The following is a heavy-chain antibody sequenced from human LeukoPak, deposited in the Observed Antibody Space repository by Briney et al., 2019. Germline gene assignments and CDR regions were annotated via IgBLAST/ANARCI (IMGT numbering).Heavy chain of an antibody. CDR3: AKDLAPLVVYAIFDY. V-gene: IGHV3-30*18. Sequence: PGGSLRLSCAASGFTFSSYGMHWVRQAPGKGLEWVAVISYDGSNKYYADSVKGRFTISRDNSKNTLYLQMSSLRAEDTAVYYCAKDLAPLVVYAIFDYWGQGTLVTVSS. CDR1: GFTFSSYG. D-gene: IGHD2-8*01. CDR2: ISYDGSNK. J-gene: IGHJ4*02.